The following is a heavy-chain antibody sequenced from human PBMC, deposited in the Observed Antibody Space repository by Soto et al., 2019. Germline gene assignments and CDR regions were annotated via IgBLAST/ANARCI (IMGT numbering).Heavy chain of an antibody. V-gene: IGHV3-23*01. J-gene: IGHJ4*02. CDR2: VGGSGGGT. CDR1: GFTFSSYW. Sequence: GGSLRLSCAASGFTFSSYWMHWVRQAPGKGLEWVSGVGGSGGGTYYADSVKGRFTISRDNSKKTVYLQMNSLRAEDTAFYYCARLRSAYFTGFDFWGLGTLVTVSS. CDR3: ARLRSAYFTGFDF. D-gene: IGHD3-3*01.